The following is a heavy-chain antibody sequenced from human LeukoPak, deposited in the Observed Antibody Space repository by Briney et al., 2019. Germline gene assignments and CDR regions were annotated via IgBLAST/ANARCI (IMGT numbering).Heavy chain of an antibody. D-gene: IGHD7-27*01. CDR1: GFSLIVYY. CDR2: IDPKSGGT. CDR3: ARGPVWGLDY. J-gene: IGHJ4*02. Sequence: ASVKVSCRASGFSLIVYYMHWVRQAPGQGLEWMGWIDPKSGGTSSAQSFQGRLTMTSDNSISTVYMELSGLRSDDTATYYCARGPVWGLDYWGLGTLVTVSS. V-gene: IGHV1-2*02.